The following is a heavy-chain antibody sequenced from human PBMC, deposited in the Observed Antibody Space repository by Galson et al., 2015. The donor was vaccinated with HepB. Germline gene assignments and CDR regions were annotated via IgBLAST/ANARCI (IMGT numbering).Heavy chain of an antibody. CDR2: IRSKAYGGTT. D-gene: IGHD3-3*01. V-gene: IGHV3-49*03. CDR1: GFTFGDYA. CDR3: TRGHYDFWSGYTKLYYGMDV. J-gene: IGHJ6*02. Sequence: SLRLSCAASGFTFGDYAMSWFRQAPGKGLEWVGFIRSKAYGGTTEYAASVKGRFTISRDDSKSIAYLQMNSLKTEDTAVYYCTRGHYDFWSGYTKLYYGMDVWGQGTTVTVSS.